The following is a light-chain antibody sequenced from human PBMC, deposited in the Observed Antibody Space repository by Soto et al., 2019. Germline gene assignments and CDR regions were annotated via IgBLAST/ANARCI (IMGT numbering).Light chain of an antibody. CDR2: GAS. Sequence: EIVMTQSPATLSVSPGERATLSCRASQSVSSNLAWYQQKPGQAPRLLIYGASTRATGIPARFSGSGSGTEFTLTISSLQSEDFAVHYCQQYNNWPFITFGQGTRLEIK. CDR3: QQYNNWPFIT. J-gene: IGKJ5*01. V-gene: IGKV3-15*01. CDR1: QSVSSN.